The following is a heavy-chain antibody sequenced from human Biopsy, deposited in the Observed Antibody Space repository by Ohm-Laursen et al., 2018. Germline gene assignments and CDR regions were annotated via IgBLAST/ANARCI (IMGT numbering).Heavy chain of an antibody. D-gene: IGHD1-26*01. J-gene: IGHJ2*01. CDR1: GGSISSYY. V-gene: IGHV4-59*08. Sequence: GTLSLTCTVSGGSISSYYWSWIRQPPGKGLEWLGYIYYTGSTNYNPSLKGRVTISVDTSINHLSLRLTFVTAADTAVYYCARHAPSYSGSYWRYFDLWGRGTLVTVSS. CDR2: IYYTGST. CDR3: ARHAPSYSGSYWRYFDL.